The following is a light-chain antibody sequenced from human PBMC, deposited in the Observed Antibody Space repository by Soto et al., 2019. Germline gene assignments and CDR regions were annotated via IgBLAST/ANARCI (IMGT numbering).Light chain of an antibody. Sequence: QSALTQPASVSGSPGQSITLSCTGTSSDVGGYNYVSWYQQHPGKAPKLMIYDVSNRSSGVSNRFSGSKSGNTASLTISGLQAEDEADYYCSSYTSSHVVFGGGTKLTVL. CDR1: SSDVGGYNY. V-gene: IGLV2-14*01. CDR2: DVS. J-gene: IGLJ2*01. CDR3: SSYTSSHVV.